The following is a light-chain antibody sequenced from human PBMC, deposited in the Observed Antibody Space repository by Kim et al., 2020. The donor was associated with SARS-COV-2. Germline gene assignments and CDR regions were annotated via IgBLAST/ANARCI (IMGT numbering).Light chain of an antibody. CDR2: GAS. Sequence: PGERATRAGRASQSVSSNLAWYQQGPGGAPRLLIYGASTRATDIPARFSGSGSGTEFTLTISSLQSEDFAVYYCQQYNDWPPLTFGGGTKVDIK. CDR3: QQYNDWPPLT. V-gene: IGKV3-15*01. CDR1: QSVSSN. J-gene: IGKJ4*01.